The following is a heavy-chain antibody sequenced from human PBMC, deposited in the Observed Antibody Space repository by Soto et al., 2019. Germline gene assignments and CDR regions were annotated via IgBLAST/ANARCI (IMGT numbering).Heavy chain of an antibody. V-gene: IGHV4-31*03. Sequence: QVQLQESGPGLVKPSQTLSLTCTVSGDSISSGGSYWSWIRQRPGKALEWIGYIFYSGSFYYTPSLKRRVMISPDTAKNQFSLRLTSVTAADTAVYYCARAPETPPILGVVRPYFFNYWGQGTLVTVSS. D-gene: IGHD3-3*01. J-gene: IGHJ4*02. CDR1: GDSISSGGSY. CDR2: IFYSGSF. CDR3: ARAPETPPILGVVRPYFFNY.